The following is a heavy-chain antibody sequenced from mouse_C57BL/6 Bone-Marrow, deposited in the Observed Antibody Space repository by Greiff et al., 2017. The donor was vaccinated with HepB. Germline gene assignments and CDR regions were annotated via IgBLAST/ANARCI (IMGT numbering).Heavy chain of an antibody. CDR3: ALYYDYDEAY. CDR1: GYTFTSYG. CDR2: IYPRSGNT. D-gene: IGHD2-4*01. Sequence: QVQLKQSGAELARPGASVKLSCKASGYTFTSYGISWVKQRTGQGLEWIGEIYPRSGNTYYNEKFKGKATLTADKSSSTAYMELRSLTSEDSAVYFCALYYDYDEAYWGQGTLVTVSA. V-gene: IGHV1-81*01. J-gene: IGHJ3*01.